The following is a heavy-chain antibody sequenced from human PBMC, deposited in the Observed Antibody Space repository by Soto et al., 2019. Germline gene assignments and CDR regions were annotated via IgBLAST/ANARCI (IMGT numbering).Heavy chain of an antibody. CDR2: IWDDGTNR. CDR1: GFTFSNHG. J-gene: IGHJ4*02. V-gene: IGHV3-33*01. D-gene: IGHD6-19*01. CDR3: ARESSSGRRDRIDY. Sequence: GGSLRLSCVASGFTFSNHGMHWVRQAPGKGLEWVTVIWDDGTNRFYADSVKGRFTISRDISENTVYLQMDSLRSEGTAVYYCARESSSGRRDRIDYWGQGTLVTVSS.